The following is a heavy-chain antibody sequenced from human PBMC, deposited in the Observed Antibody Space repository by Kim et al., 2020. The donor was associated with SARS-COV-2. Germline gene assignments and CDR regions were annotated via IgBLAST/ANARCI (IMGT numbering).Heavy chain of an antibody. CDR3: TRVGDGYNWGY. V-gene: IGHV3-73*01. CDR2: T. Sequence: TAYAASVKGRFTISRDDSKNTSYLQMNSLKTEDTAVYYCTRVGDGYNWGYWGQGTLVTVSS. D-gene: IGHD5-12*01. J-gene: IGHJ4*02.